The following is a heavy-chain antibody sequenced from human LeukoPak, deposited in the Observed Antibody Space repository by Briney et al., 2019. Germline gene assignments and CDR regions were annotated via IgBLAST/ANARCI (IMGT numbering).Heavy chain of an antibody. Sequence: SETLSLTCTVSGGSISTSNYYWGWIRQPPGKGLEWIGNIYYSGSTYYNPSLKSRVTISVDTSKNQFSLKLSSVTAADTAVYYCARGPGNYYYYYMDVWGKGTTVTVSS. V-gene: IGHV4-39*07. CDR1: GGSISTSNYY. CDR3: ARGPGNYYYYYMDV. CDR2: IYYSGST. J-gene: IGHJ6*03.